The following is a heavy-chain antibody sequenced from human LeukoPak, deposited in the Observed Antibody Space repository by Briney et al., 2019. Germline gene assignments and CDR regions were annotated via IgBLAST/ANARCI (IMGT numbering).Heavy chain of an antibody. J-gene: IGHJ4*02. V-gene: IGHV3-48*03. CDR2: ISSSGSTI. D-gene: IGHD1/OR15-1a*01. CDR3: ARVSQQTPYF. Sequence: PGGSLRLSCAASGFTFSSYEMNWVRQAPGKGLEWVSYISSSGSTIYYADSVKGRFTISRDNAKNSLYLQMNSLRAEGTAVYYCARVSQQTPYFWGQGTLVTVSS. CDR1: GFTFSSYE.